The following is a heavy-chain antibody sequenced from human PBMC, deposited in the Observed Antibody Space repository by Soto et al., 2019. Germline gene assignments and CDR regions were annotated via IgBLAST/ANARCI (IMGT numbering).Heavy chain of an antibody. CDR3: AREWGLLPYYVMNV. V-gene: IGHV4-61*03. CDR2: ISYTGRT. J-gene: IGHJ6*02. D-gene: IGHD7-27*01. CDR1: GDSVTSGSYY. Sequence: SETLSLTCIVSGDSVTSGSYYWTWLRQPPGKGLEWIGYISYTGRTKYNPSLQSRVTISVDTSKSDFSLNLSSVTAADTAVYFCAREWGLLPYYVMNVWGHGTAVTVSS.